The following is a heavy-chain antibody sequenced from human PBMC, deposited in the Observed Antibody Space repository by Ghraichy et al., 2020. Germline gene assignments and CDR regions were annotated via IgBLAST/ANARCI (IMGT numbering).Heavy chain of an antibody. CDR1: GGSFSGYY. CDR2: INHSGST. Sequence: SETLSLTCAVYGGSFSGYYWSWIRQPPGKGLEWIGEINHSGSTNYNPSLKSRVTISVDTSKNQFSLKLSSVTAADTAVYYCARVGFDWLFLIDYWGQGTLVTVSS. CDR3: ARVGFDWLFLIDY. D-gene: IGHD3-9*01. V-gene: IGHV4-34*01. J-gene: IGHJ4*02.